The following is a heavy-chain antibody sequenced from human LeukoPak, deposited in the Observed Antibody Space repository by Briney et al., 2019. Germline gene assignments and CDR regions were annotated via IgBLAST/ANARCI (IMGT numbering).Heavy chain of an antibody. V-gene: IGHV3-7*01. CDR2: IKEDGSEK. Sequence: GGSLRLSCAASGFTFSTSWMIWVRQAPGKGLEWVANIKEDGSEKYYVDSVKARFTISRDSAKNSLYLQMHSLRAEDTAVYYCASGYYSGWYIPYYWGQGTLVTVSS. J-gene: IGHJ4*02. CDR3: ASGYYSGWYIPYY. D-gene: IGHD6-19*01. CDR1: GFTFSTSW.